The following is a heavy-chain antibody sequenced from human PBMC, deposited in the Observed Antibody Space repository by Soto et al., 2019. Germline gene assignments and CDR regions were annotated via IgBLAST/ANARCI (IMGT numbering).Heavy chain of an antibody. CDR1: GSSISSYY. CDR2: IYYSGST. J-gene: IGHJ5*02. V-gene: IGHV4-59*01. D-gene: IGHD5-18*01. CDR3: ARSSYSYGYYWFDP. Sequence: PSATLSLTCTVSGSSISSYYWSWIRQPPGKGLEWIGYIYYSGSTNYNPSLKSRVTISVDTSKNQFSLKLSSVTAADTAVYYCARSSYSYGYYWFDPWGQGTLVTVSS.